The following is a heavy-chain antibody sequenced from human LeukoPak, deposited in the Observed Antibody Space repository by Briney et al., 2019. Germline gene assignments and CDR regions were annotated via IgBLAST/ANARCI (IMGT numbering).Heavy chain of an antibody. V-gene: IGHV3-21*01. Sequence: PGGSLRLSCAASGFTFSSYSMNWVRQAPGKGLEWVSSISSSSSYIYYADSVKGRFTISRDNAKNSLYLQMNSLRAEDTAVYYCARDNPDPIFQLDYWGQGTLVTVSS. CDR3: ARDNPDPIFQLDY. D-gene: IGHD3-9*01. J-gene: IGHJ4*02. CDR1: GFTFSSYS. CDR2: ISSSSSYI.